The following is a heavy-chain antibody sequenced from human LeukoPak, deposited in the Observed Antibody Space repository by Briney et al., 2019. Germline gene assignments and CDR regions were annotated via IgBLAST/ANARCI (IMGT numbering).Heavy chain of an antibody. CDR1: GFTFSSYA. CDR2: INSDGSST. Sequence: GGSLRLSCAASGFTFSSYAMSWVRQAPGKGLLWVSRINSDGSSTSYADSVKGRFTISRDNAKNTLYLQMNSLRAEDTAVYYCARRIAAAAAPYYFDYWGQGTLVTVSS. V-gene: IGHV3-74*01. J-gene: IGHJ4*02. CDR3: ARRIAAAAAPYYFDY. D-gene: IGHD6-13*01.